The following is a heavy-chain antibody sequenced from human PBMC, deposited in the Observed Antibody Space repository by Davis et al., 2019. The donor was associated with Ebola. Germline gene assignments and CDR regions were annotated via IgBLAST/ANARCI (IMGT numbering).Heavy chain of an antibody. CDR1: GGSISNYS. D-gene: IGHD3-10*01. CDR2: IYSTGRT. V-gene: IGHV4-4*07. Sequence: SETLSLTCTVSGGSISNYSWSWIRQPAGKGLEWIGRIYSTGRTEYNPSLKSRVTISVGTSNDQFSLKLSSVTAADTAVYYCAREAKSASYTYYFDYWGQGTLVTVSS. J-gene: IGHJ4*02. CDR3: AREAKSASYTYYFDY.